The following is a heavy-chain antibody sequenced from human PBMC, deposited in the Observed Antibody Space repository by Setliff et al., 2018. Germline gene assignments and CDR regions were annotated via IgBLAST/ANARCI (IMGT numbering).Heavy chain of an antibody. Sequence: ASVKVSCKASGYTFTSYAMHWVRQAPGQRLEWMGWINAGSGNTKYSQKFQGRVTITRDTSASTAYMELSSLRSEDTAVYYCARLEQFLEWPWFDPWGQGTLVTVSS. D-gene: IGHD3-3*01. J-gene: IGHJ5*02. CDR2: INAGSGNT. CDR1: GYTFTSYA. V-gene: IGHV1-3*01. CDR3: ARLEQFLEWPWFDP.